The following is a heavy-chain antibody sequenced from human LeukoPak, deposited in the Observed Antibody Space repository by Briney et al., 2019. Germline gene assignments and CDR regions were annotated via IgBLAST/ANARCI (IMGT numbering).Heavy chain of an antibody. J-gene: IGHJ6*03. V-gene: IGHV3-11*01. CDR1: GFTFSDYY. D-gene: IGHD2-2*01. CDR2: ISSSGSTI. Sequence: GGSLRLSCAASGFTFSDYYMSWIRQAPGKGLEWVSYISSSGSTIYYADSVKGRYTISRDNAKNSLYLQMNSLRAEDTAVYYCARDRGSTGYYYYYMDVWGKGTTVTVSS. CDR3: ARDRGSTGYYYYYMDV.